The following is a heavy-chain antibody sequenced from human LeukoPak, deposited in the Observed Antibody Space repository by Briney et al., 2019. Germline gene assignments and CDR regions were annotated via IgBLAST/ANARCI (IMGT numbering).Heavy chain of an antibody. J-gene: IGHJ6*02. Sequence: KSGGSLRLSCAASGFTFSSYSMNWVRQAPGKGLEWVSSISSSSSYIYYADSVKGRFTISRDNAKNSLYLQMNSLRAEDTAVYYCAREDAYYYYYGMDVWGQGTTVTVSS. CDR2: ISSSSSYI. CDR1: GFTFSSYS. V-gene: IGHV3-21*01. CDR3: AREDAYYYYYGMDV.